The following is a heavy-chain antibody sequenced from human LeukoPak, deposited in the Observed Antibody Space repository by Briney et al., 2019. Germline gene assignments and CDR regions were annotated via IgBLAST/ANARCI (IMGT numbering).Heavy chain of an antibody. CDR2: ISSSGSTI. CDR3: ARDPSRRNDYGDLDY. CDR1: GFTFSSYE. J-gene: IGHJ4*02. V-gene: IGHV3-48*03. D-gene: IGHD4-17*01. Sequence: QTGGSLRLSCAASGFTFSSYEMNWVRQAPGKGLEWVSYISSSGSTIYYADSVKGRFTISRDNAKNSLYLQMNSLRAEDTAVYYCARDPSRRNDYGDLDYWGQGTLVTVSS.